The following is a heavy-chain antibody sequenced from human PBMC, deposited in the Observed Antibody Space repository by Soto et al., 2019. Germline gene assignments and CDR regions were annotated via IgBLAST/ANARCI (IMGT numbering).Heavy chain of an antibody. J-gene: IGHJ6*02. CDR2: IYYSGST. CDR3: ARGISIRGYSYGKLKTDYGMDV. D-gene: IGHD5-18*01. CDR1: GGSISSYY. Sequence: SETLSLTCTVSGGSISSYYWSWIRQPPGKGLEWIGYIYYSGSTNYNPSLKSRVTISVDTSKNQFSLKLSSVTAADTAVYYCARGISIRGYSYGKLKTDYGMDVWGQGTTVTVSS. V-gene: IGHV4-59*01.